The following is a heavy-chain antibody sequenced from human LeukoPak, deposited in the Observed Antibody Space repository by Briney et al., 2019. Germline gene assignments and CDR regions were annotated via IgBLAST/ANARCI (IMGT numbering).Heavy chain of an antibody. CDR1: GGSISSYY. V-gene: IGHV4-39*01. D-gene: IGHD4-11*01. CDR2: VSYSGSP. CDR3: ARPLTGYSNTFVY. J-gene: IGHJ4*02. Sequence: SETLSLTCTVSGGSISSYYWGWIRQSPGKGLEWIGSVSYSGSPYYNPSLKSRVAISIDTSKNLFSLELTSVTAADTAVFYCARPLTGYSNTFVYWGQGTMVTVSS.